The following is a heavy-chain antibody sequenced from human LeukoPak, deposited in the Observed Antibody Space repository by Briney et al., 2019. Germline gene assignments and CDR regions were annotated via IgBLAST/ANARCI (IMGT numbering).Heavy chain of an antibody. CDR3: ARASMIVVVTQGHDAFDI. V-gene: IGHV4-38-2*02. Sequence: SETLSLTCTVSGYSISSGYYSGWIRPPPGKGLEWIGRIYTSGSTNYNPSLKSRVTMSVDTSKNQLSLKLSSVTAADTAVHYCARASMIVVVTQGHDAFDIWGQGTMVTVSS. CDR2: IYTSGST. CDR1: GYSISSGYY. J-gene: IGHJ3*02. D-gene: IGHD3-22*01.